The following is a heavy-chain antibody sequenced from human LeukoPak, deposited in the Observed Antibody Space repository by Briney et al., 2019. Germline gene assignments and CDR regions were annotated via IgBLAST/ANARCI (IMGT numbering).Heavy chain of an antibody. CDR1: GFTFSSYS. V-gene: IGHV3-21*01. CDR3: AKDLKTNVYYDSSGYPDY. CDR2: ISSSSSYI. D-gene: IGHD3-22*01. Sequence: GGSLRLSCAASGFTFSSYSMNWVRQAPGKGLEWVSSISSSSSYIYYVDSVKGRFTISRDNAKNSLYLQMNSLRAEDTAVYYCAKDLKTNVYYDSSGYPDYWGQGTLVTVSS. J-gene: IGHJ4*02.